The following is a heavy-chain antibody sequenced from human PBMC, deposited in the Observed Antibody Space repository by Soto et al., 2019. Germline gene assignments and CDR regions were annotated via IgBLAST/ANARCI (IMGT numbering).Heavy chain of an antibody. CDR3: AKGSGYSSSWYNY. CDR2: ISGSGGST. V-gene: IGHV3-23*01. J-gene: IGHJ4*02. Sequence: GSLRLSCEASGFTFSSNAMTWVRQAPGKGLEWVSAISGSGGSTYYADSVKGRFTISRDNSKNTLYLQMNSLRAEDTAVYYCAKGSGYSSSWYNYWGQGTLVTVSS. CDR1: GFTFSSNA. D-gene: IGHD6-13*01.